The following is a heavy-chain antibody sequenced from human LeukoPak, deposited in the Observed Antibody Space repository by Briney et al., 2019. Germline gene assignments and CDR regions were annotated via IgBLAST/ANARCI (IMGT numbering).Heavy chain of an antibody. CDR3: ARIAWSGNWFDP. V-gene: IGHV4-30-2*02. D-gene: IGHD3-10*01. CDR2: IYHSGST. Sequence: SETLSLTCAVSGGSISSGGYSWSWIRQPPGKGLEWIGYIYHSGSTYYNPSLKSRVTISVDRSKNQFSLKLSSVTAADTAVYYCARIAWSGNWFDPWGQGTLVTVSS. CDR1: GGSISSGGYS. J-gene: IGHJ5*02.